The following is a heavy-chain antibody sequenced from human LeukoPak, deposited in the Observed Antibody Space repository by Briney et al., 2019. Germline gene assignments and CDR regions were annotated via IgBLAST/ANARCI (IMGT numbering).Heavy chain of an antibody. D-gene: IGHD6-13*01. CDR2: ISYDGSNK. CDR3: AILPRIAAAGTEDAFDI. J-gene: IGHJ3*02. CDR1: GFTFSSYG. V-gene: IGHV3-30*03. Sequence: GGSLRLSCAASGFTFSSYGMHWVRQAPGKGLEWVAVISYDGSNKYYADSVKGRFTIPRDNSKNTLYLQMNSLRAEDTAVYYCAILPRIAAAGTEDAFDIWGQGTMVTVSS.